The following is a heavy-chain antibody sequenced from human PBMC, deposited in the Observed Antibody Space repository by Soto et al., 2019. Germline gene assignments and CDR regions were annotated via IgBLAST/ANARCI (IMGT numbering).Heavy chain of an antibody. CDR2: ISAYNGNT. D-gene: IGHD6-13*01. V-gene: IGHV1-18*01. J-gene: IGHJ2*01. CDR1: GYTFTSYG. Sequence: QVQLVPSGAEVKKPGASVKVSCKASGYTFTSYGISWVRQAPGQGLECMGWISAYNGNTNYAQKLQGSVTMTTDTAASTAYMGLRSRRSDSTAVYYCARALHSSGWYYVRSYGYFDLWGRGTLVTVSS. CDR3: ARALHSSGWYYVRSYGYFDL.